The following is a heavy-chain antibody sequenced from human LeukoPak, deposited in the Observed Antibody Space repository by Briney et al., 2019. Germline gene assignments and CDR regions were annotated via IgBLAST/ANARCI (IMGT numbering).Heavy chain of an antibody. Sequence: SETLSLTCAVYGGSFIGFHWNRIRQAPGKGLEWIGDINHSGSTNYNPSLTSRVTISVDPSKNQFSLKLSSVTAADTAVYYCARVGPITFGGVTNTKSNWFDPWGQGTLVTVSS. CDR2: INHSGST. CDR3: ARVGPITFGGVTNTKSNWFDP. D-gene: IGHD3-16*01. J-gene: IGHJ5*02. CDR1: GGSFIGFH. V-gene: IGHV4-34*01.